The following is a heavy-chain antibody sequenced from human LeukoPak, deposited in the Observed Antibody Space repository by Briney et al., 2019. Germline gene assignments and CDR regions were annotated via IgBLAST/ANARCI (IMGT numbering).Heavy chain of an antibody. CDR1: GFTFSSYA. Sequence: PGGSLRLSCAASGFTFSSYAMSWVRQAPGKGLEWVSGISGSDGSTYSADSVKGRFTISRDTSRNTLYLQVNSLRAEDTAVYYCAKNGDGVIGYLLNWGRGTLVTVSS. D-gene: IGHD3-22*01. CDR3: AKNGDGVIGYLLN. V-gene: IGHV3-23*01. CDR2: ISGSDGST. J-gene: IGHJ4*02.